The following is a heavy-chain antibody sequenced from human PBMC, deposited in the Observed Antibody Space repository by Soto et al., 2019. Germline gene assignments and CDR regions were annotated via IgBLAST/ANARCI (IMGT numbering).Heavy chain of an antibody. V-gene: IGHV4-34*01. D-gene: IGHD3-22*01. Sequence: QVQLQQWGAGLLKPSETLSLTCAVYGGSFSGYYWSWIRQPPGKGLEWIGEINHSGSTNYNPSLKSRVTISVDTSKNQFSLKLSSVTAADTAVYYCARGPYFSGYHYYDSRGYYSHFPYFDYWGQGTLVTVSS. J-gene: IGHJ4*02. CDR3: ARGPYFSGYHYYDSRGYYSHFPYFDY. CDR1: GGSFSGYY. CDR2: INHSGST.